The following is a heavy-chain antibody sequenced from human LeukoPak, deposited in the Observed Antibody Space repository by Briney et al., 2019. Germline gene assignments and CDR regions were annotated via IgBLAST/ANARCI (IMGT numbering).Heavy chain of an antibody. J-gene: IGHJ4*02. CDR3: ARGPNNVLLWFGESYYFDY. Sequence: PSETLSLTCAVYSGSFSAYYWSWIRQPPGKGLAWLGEIHHSGSTNYNPSLKSRVTISVDTSKNQFSLKLSSVTAADTAVYYCARGPNNVLLWFGESYYFDYWGQGTLVTVSS. D-gene: IGHD3-10*01. CDR1: SGSFSAYY. V-gene: IGHV4-34*01. CDR2: IHHSGST.